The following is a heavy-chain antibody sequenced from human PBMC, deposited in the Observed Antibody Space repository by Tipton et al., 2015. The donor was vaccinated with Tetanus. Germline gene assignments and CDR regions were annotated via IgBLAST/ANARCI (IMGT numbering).Heavy chain of an antibody. CDR3: ARDLYYRAKSMDV. V-gene: IGHV3-33*01. CDR2: IWYDGSNK. Sequence: SLRLSCAASGFTFSSYGMHWVRQAPGKGLEWVAVIWYDGSNKYYADSVKGRFTISRDNSKNTLYLQMNSLRAEDTAAYYCARDLYYRAKSMDVWGQGTTVTVSS. D-gene: IGHD3-10*01. CDR1: GFTFSSYG. J-gene: IGHJ6*02.